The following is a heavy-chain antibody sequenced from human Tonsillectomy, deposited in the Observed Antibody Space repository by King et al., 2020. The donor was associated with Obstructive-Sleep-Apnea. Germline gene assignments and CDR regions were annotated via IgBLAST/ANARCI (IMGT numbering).Heavy chain of an antibody. D-gene: IGHD1-14*01. V-gene: IGHV1-18*01. CDR3: ARDHITASEDI. Sequence: QLVQSGAEVKEPGASVKVSCKASGYTFTSYGITWLRQAPGQGLDWVGWISGYNGNTNYAQKYQGRVTMTTDTSTTTAYMELRSLRSDDTAVYYCARDHITASEDIWGQGTMVTVSS. J-gene: IGHJ3*02. CDR2: ISGYNGNT. CDR1: GYTFTSYG.